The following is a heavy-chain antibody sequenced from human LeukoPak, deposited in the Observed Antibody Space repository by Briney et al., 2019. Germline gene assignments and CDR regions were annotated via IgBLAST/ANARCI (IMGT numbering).Heavy chain of an antibody. CDR3: ASSRDVVVVPAPPG. Sequence: PSETLSLTCAVYGGSFSGYYWSWIRQPPGKGLEWIGYIYHSGSTYYNPSLKSRVTISVDRSKNQFSLKLSSVTAADTAVYYCASSRDVVVVPAPPGWGQGTLVTVSS. D-gene: IGHD2-2*01. J-gene: IGHJ4*02. CDR2: IYHSGST. V-gene: IGHV4-34*01. CDR1: GGSFSGYY.